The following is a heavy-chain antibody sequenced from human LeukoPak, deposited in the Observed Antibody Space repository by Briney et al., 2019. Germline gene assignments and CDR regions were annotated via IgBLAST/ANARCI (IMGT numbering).Heavy chain of an antibody. CDR2: MNPNSGNT. D-gene: IGHD6-13*01. CDR1: GYTFTSYD. V-gene: IGHV1-8*01. J-gene: IGHJ4*02. Sequence: ASVKVSCKASGYTFTSYDINWVRQATGQGLEWMGWMNPNSGNTGYAQKFQGRIIVSRNTSISTAYMELSGLTSEDTAIYYCARIAAAGNRRLNYWGQGTLVTVAS. CDR3: ARIAAAGNRRLNY.